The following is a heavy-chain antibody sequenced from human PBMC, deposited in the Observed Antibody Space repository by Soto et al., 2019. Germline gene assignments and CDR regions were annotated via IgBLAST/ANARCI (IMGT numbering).Heavy chain of an antibody. Sequence: EVQLVESGGGLVQPGGSLRLSCAASGFTFSSYWMHWVRQAPGKGLVWVSRVHSDASSTSYADSVKGRFTISRDNAKNTLYLQMNSLRAADMAVYYCAAGIAAAGDYWCQGTLVTVSS. CDR3: AAGIAAAGDY. CDR1: GFTFSSYW. D-gene: IGHD6-13*01. J-gene: IGHJ4*02. CDR2: VHSDASST. V-gene: IGHV3-74*01.